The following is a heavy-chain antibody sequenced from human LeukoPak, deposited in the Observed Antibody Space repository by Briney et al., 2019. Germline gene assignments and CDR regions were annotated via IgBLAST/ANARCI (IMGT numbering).Heavy chain of an antibody. CDR3: ARGVSGSYYYYYMDV. V-gene: IGHV1-18*01. Sequence: GASVKVSCKASGYTFTSYGISWVRQAPGQGLEWMGWISAYNGHTNYAQKLQGRVTMTTDISTSTAYMELRSLRSDDTAVYYCARGVSGSYYYYYMDVWGKGTTVTVSS. D-gene: IGHD1-26*01. CDR1: GYTFTSYG. CDR2: ISAYNGHT. J-gene: IGHJ6*03.